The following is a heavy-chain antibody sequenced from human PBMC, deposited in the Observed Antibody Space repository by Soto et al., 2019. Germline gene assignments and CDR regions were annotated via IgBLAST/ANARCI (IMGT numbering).Heavy chain of an antibody. CDR2: MHHSGSI. Sequence: PSETLSLTCSVSGDSITNNKWWSWVRQPPGKGLEWIGEMHHSGSIHYTASLKTRATISVDKSRNQFSLQLTSVTAADTARYICARTWGSTNDYWGRGTLVTVSS. J-gene: IGHJ4*02. CDR1: GDSITNNKW. V-gene: IGHV4-4*02. CDR3: ARTWGSTNDY. D-gene: IGHD3-16*01.